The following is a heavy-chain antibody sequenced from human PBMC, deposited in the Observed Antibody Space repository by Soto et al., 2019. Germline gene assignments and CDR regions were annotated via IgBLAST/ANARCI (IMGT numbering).Heavy chain of an antibody. D-gene: IGHD3-22*01. CDR2: ICYNGSNK. CDR3: ARNGDSSDYRGWFDP. V-gene: IGHV3-33*01. J-gene: IGHJ5*02. CDR1: GFTFSSYG. Sequence: GSLRLSCAASGFTFSSYGMHWVRQAPGGRLEGVAVICYNGSNKYYADSVKGRFTISRDNSKNTLYLQMNSLRAEDTAVYYCARNGDSSDYRGWFDPWGQGTLVTVSS.